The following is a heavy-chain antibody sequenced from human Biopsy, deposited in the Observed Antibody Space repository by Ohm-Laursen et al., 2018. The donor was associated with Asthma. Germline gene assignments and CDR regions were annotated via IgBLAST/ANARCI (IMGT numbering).Heavy chain of an antibody. CDR2: ISYDGSSI. CDR3: AREGVAGTHIED. V-gene: IGHV3-30-3*01. Sequence: SLRLSCAASRFTYAMHWVRQAPGKGLEWVAVISYDGSSIYYADSVKGRFTISRDNSKNTLSLQMNSLTAEDKAVYYCAREGVAGTHIEDWGQGTLVTVSS. D-gene: IGHD6-19*01. J-gene: IGHJ4*02. CDR1: RFTYA.